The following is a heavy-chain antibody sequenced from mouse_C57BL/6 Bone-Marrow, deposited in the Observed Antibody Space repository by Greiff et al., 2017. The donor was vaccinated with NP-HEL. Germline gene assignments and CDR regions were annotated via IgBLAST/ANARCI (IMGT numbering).Heavy chain of an antibody. V-gene: IGHV5-12*01. CDR3: ERRMDY. J-gene: IGHJ4*01. CDR1: GFTFRAYY. Sequence: EVKLVESGGGLVQPGGSLKLSCAAPGFTFRAYYLSWVRQTPEKRLEWVAYISNGGGSTYYPDTVKGRFTISRDNAKNTLDLQRSRRKSEDTAMYYCERRMDYWGQGTSVTVSS. CDR2: ISNGGGST.